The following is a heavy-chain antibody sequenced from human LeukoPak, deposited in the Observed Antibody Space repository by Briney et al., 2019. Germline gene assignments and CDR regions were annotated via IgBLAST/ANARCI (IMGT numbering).Heavy chain of an antibody. V-gene: IGHV3-30*18. J-gene: IGHJ4*02. CDR2: ISYDGSNE. Sequence: PGRSLRLSCATSGFTFSSYGMHWVRQAPGKGLEGVAVISYDGSNEYYGDSVKGRFTISRDNSKNTLYLQMNSLRGEDTAVYHCAKELGTTTFLGYWGQGTLVTVSS. D-gene: IGHD2/OR15-2a*01. CDR3: AKELGTTTFLGY. CDR1: GFTFSSYG.